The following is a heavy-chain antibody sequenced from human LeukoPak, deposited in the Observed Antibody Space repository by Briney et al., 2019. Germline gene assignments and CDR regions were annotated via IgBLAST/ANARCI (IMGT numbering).Heavy chain of an antibody. Sequence: GGSLRLSCAASGFTFSSYWMSWVRQAPGKGLERVANIKQDGSEKYYVDSVKGRFTISRDNAKNSLYLQMNSLRAEDTAVYYCARENLMGYYYGMDVWGQGTTVTVSS. V-gene: IGHV3-7*01. CDR2: IKQDGSEK. D-gene: IGHD2-8*01. CDR1: GFTFSSYW. J-gene: IGHJ6*02. CDR3: ARENLMGYYYGMDV.